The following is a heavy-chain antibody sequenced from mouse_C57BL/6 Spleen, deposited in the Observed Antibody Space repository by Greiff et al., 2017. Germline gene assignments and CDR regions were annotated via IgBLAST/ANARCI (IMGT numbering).Heavy chain of an antibody. CDR1: GYAFSSSW. V-gene: IGHV1-82*01. Sequence: VQLQESGPELVKPGASVKISCKASGYAFSSSWMNWVKQRPGKGLEWIGRIYPGDGDTNYNGKFKGKATLTADKSSSTAYMQLSSLTSEDSAVYVCARRREGYFDYRGQGTTLTVAS. J-gene: IGHJ2*01. CDR3: ARRREGYFDY. CDR2: IYPGDGDT.